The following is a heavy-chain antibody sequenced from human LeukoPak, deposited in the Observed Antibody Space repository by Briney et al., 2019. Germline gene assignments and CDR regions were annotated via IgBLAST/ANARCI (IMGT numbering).Heavy chain of an antibody. CDR3: AGNIALDGFDI. J-gene: IGHJ3*02. D-gene: IGHD1/OR15-1a*01. Sequence: GGSLRLSYAASGLPLSSYATRWARQPPGKGLEWVSVIRGSGGSTCYADSVKGRFTISRDNSNNTLDLQMNSLRAEDTAVYYCAGNIALDGFDIWGQGTMVTVSS. CDR2: IRGSGGST. CDR1: GLPLSSYA. V-gene: IGHV3-23*01.